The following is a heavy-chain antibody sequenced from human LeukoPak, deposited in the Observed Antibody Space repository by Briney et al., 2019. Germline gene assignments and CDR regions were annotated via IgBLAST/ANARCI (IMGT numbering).Heavy chain of an antibody. CDR1: GFTFSTYL. V-gene: IGHV3-74*01. J-gene: IGHJ4*02. Sequence: GGSLRLSCAASGFTFSTYLVHWVRQAPGKGLVWVSRINPDGSRTYYADSVEGRFTISRDNAKNTLYLQMNSLRARDTAVYFCARELRGTRDYWGQGTLVTVSS. CDR3: ARELRGTRDY. CDR2: INPDGSRT. D-gene: IGHD2-15*01.